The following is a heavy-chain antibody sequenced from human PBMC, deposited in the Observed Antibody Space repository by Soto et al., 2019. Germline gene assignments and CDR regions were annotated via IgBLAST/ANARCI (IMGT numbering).Heavy chain of an antibody. D-gene: IGHD2-2*01. CDR3: ARDFSVTTGT. J-gene: IGHJ4*02. V-gene: IGHV3-48*03. Sequence: QTGGSLRLSCAASGFTFSSYEMNWVRQAPGKGLEWVSYISSSGSTIYYADSVKGRFTISRDNAKNSLYLQMNSLRAEDTAVYYCARDFSVTTGTWGQGTLVTVSS. CDR2: ISSSGSTI. CDR1: GFTFSSYE.